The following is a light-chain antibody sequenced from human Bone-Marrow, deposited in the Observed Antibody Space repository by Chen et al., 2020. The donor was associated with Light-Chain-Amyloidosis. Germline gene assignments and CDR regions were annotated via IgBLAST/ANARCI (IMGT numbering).Light chain of an antibody. CDR3: QSADSSGTYGVI. J-gene: IGLJ2*01. CDR1: DLPTKY. Sequence: SYELPQPPSVSGSPGQTARITCSGDDLPTKYAYWYQQKPGQAPVLVIHRDTERPSGISERFSGSSSGTTATLTISGVQAEDEADYHCQSADSSGTYGVIFGGGTKLTVL. CDR2: RDT. V-gene: IGLV3-25*03.